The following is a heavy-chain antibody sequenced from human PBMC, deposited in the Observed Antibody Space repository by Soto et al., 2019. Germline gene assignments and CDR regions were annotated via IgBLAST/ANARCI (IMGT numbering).Heavy chain of an antibody. CDR1: GGSISSGGYY. CDR3: ARVPYYYDSSGYQYYFDY. J-gene: IGHJ4*02. Sequence: SETLSLTCTVSGGSISSGGYYWSWIRHHPGKGLEWIGYIYYSGSTYYNPSLKSRVTISVDTSKNQFSLKLSSVTAADTAVYYCARVPYYYDSSGYQYYFDYWGQGTLVTVSS. V-gene: IGHV4-31*03. D-gene: IGHD3-22*01. CDR2: IYYSGST.